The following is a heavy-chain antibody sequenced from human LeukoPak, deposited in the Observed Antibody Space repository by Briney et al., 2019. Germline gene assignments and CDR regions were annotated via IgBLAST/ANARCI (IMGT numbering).Heavy chain of an antibody. CDR1: GGSISSSSYY. CDR3: ATSPVYCTNGVCYTDK. V-gene: IGHV4-39*07. CDR2: IYYTGNT. D-gene: IGHD2-8*01. J-gene: IGHJ4*02. Sequence: RTSETLSLTCTVSGGSISSSSYYWGWTRQPPGKGLEWIGSIYYTGNTYYNPSLRSRATLSIDTSKNQFSLRLSSVTAADTAIYYCATSPVYCTNGVCYTDKWGQGTLVTVSS.